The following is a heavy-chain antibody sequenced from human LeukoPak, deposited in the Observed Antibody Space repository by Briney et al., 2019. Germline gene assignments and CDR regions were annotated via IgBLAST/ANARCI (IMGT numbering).Heavy chain of an antibody. CDR2: ISYDGSNK. CDR1: GFTFSSYA. V-gene: IGHV3-30-3*01. D-gene: IGHD2-2*01. J-gene: IGHJ5*02. Sequence: GSLRLSCAASGFTFSSYAMHWVRQAPGKGLEWVAVISYDGSNKYYADSVKGRFTISRDNSKNTLYLQMNSLRAEDTAVYYCAREQSIVVVPAAIWEPYNWFDPWGQGTLVTVSS. CDR3: AREQSIVVVPAAIWEPYNWFDP.